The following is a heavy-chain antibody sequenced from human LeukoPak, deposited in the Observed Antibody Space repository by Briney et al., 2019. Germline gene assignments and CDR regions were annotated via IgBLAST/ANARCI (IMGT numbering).Heavy chain of an antibody. Sequence: GGSLRLSCAASGVTFSRHGMSWVRQAPGKGPEWVSTISGSGYNTYYAESVMGRFTISRDNSKNALYLQMNSLRAEDTAVYYCAKDGGFGVFFQYYFDYWGQGTLVTVSS. V-gene: IGHV3-23*01. D-gene: IGHD3-10*01. J-gene: IGHJ4*02. CDR3: AKDGGFGVFFQYYFDY. CDR1: GVTFSRHG. CDR2: ISGSGYNT.